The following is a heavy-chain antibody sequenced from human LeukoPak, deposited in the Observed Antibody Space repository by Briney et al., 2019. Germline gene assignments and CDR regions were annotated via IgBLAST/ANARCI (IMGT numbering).Heavy chain of an antibody. CDR1: GDSLSSNIAA. CDR2: TYYRSRWTF. J-gene: IGHJ4*02. D-gene: IGHD6-13*01. V-gene: IGHV6-1*01. CDR3: ARDLSAGADY. Sequence: SQTLSLTCALSGDSLSSNIAAWNWFRQSPSSGLEWLGRTYYRSRWTFEYAVSVRGRITFNSDTSKNQVSLHLTSVTPDDTALYYCARDLSAGADYWGQGILVTVFS.